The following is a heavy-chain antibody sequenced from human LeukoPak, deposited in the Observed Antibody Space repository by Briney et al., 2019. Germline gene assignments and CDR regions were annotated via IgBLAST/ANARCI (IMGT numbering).Heavy chain of an antibody. CDR3: ARAVVVVAAAYYYYGMDV. D-gene: IGHD2-15*01. J-gene: IGHJ6*02. CDR2: IIPIFGTA. CDR1: GGTFSSYA. V-gene: IGHV1-69*01. Sequence: GASVKVSCKASGGTFSSYAISWVRQAPGQGLEWMGGIIPIFGTANYAQKFQGRVTITADESTSTAHMELSSLRSEDTAVYYCARAVVVVAAAYYYYGMDVWGQGTTVTVSS.